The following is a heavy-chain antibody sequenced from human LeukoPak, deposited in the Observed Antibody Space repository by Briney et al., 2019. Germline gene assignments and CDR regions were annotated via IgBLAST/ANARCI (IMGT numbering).Heavy chain of an antibody. V-gene: IGHV3-21*01. Sequence: KPGGSLRLSCAASGFTFSSYSMNWVRQAPGKGLEWVSSISSSSYIYYADSVKGRFTISRDNAKNSLYLQMNSLRAEDTAVYYCARDTVVTWRVFDYWGQGTLVTVSS. CDR2: ISSSSYI. J-gene: IGHJ4*02. CDR3: ARDTVVTWRVFDY. D-gene: IGHD4-23*01. CDR1: GFTFSSYS.